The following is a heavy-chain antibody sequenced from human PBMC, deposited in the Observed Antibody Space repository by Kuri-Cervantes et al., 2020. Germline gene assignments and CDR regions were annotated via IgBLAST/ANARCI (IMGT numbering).Heavy chain of an antibody. D-gene: IGHD6-19*01. CDR3: ARLRGVAVAGSDPRIYYYYGMDV. CDR1: GYTFTSYG. CDR2: ISAYNGST. J-gene: IGHJ6*02. V-gene: IGHV1-18*01. Sequence: ASVKVSCKASGYTFTSYGISWVRQAPGQGLEWMGWISAYNGSTNYAQKLQGRVTMTTDTSTSTAYMELRSLRSDDTAVYYCARLRGVAVAGSDPRIYYYYGMDVWGQGTTVTVSS.